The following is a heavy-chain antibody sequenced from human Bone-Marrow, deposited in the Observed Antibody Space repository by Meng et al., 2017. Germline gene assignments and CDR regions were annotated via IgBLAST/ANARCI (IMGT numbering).Heavy chain of an antibody. CDR2: VYHSGAI. D-gene: IGHD4-23*01. V-gene: IGHV4-39*07. CDR1: GGSITNNNWY. J-gene: IGHJ4*02. Sequence: GSLRLSCTVSGGSITNNNWYWGWLRQPPGKGLEWIGNVYHSGAISYNPSLNSCITISVDTSKTQFSQKVTSMTAADTAVYHCAKFRRGGGQFDTWGQGTLVTVSS. CDR3: AKFRRGGGQFDT.